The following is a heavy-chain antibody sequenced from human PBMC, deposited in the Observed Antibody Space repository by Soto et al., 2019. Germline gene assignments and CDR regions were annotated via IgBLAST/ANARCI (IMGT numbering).Heavy chain of an antibody. D-gene: IGHD4-17*01. CDR1: GFTFSDYY. J-gene: IGHJ4*02. Sequence: PGGSLRLSCAASGFTFSDYYMSWIRQAPGKGLEWVSYISSSSSYTNYADSVKGRFTISRDNAKNSLYLQMNSLRAEDTAVYYCASEVYGGTLGYWGQGTLVTVSS. V-gene: IGHV3-11*05. CDR3: ASEVYGGTLGY. CDR2: ISSSSSYT.